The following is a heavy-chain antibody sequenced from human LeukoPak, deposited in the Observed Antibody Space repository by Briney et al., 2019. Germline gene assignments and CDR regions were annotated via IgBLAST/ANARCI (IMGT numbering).Heavy chain of an antibody. CDR1: GFTFSDYY. Sequence: GGSLRLSCAASGFTFSDYYMSWIRQAPGKGLEWVSYISSSSSYTNYADSVKGRFTISRDNAKNSLYLQMHSLRAEDTAVYYCARDDILTGYYRGAFDIWGQGTMVTVSS. D-gene: IGHD3-9*01. CDR2: ISSSSSYT. CDR3: ARDDILTGYYRGAFDI. V-gene: IGHV3-11*06. J-gene: IGHJ3*02.